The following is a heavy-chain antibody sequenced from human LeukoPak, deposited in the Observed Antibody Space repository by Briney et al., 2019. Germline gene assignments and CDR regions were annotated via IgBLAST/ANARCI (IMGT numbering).Heavy chain of an antibody. CDR3: AKDDGSTVTTYYFDY. CDR1: GFSFSTTW. J-gene: IGHJ4*02. Sequence: HPGGSLSLSCAASGFSFSTTWMHWVRQVPGQGLVWVARITSDGTSISYAESVKGRFTISRDNAKNTLYLQMNSLRAEDTAVYYCAKDDGSTVTTYYFDYWGQGTLVTVSS. CDR2: ITSDGTSI. V-gene: IGHV3-74*03. D-gene: IGHD4-11*01.